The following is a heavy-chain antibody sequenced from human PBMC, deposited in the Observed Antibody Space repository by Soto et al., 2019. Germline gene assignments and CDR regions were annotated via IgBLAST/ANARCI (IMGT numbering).Heavy chain of an antibody. V-gene: IGHV3-15*01. CDR1: GFTFSNAW. J-gene: IGHJ4*02. CDR3: TTDRCSGTTCHDF. Sequence: GGSLRLSCAASGFTFSNAWMSWVRQAPGKGLEWVGRIKSKTDGGTADYGAPVKGRFTISRDDSKNTLYLQMSSLKTEDTAVYYCTTDRCSGTTCHDFWGQGTLVTVSS. D-gene: IGHD2-2*01. CDR2: IKSKTDGGTA.